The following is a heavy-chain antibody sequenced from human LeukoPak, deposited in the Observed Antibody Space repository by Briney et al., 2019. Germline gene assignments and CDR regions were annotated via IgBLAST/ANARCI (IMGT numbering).Heavy chain of an antibody. Sequence: GGSLRLSCAASGFTFSSYWMSWVRQAPGQGLEWVANIKQDGSEKNYVDSVKDRFTISRDTSKNTLYMQMNSLRAEDTAVYSCVRGGTLYGRFDYWEQGTLVTVSS. CDR1: GFTFSSYW. D-gene: IGHD1-26*01. CDR2: IKQDGSEK. J-gene: IGHJ4*02. CDR3: VRGGTLYGRFDY. V-gene: IGHV3-7*05.